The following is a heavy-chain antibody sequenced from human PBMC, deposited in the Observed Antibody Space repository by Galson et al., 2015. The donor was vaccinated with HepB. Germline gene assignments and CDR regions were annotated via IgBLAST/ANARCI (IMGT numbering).Heavy chain of an antibody. V-gene: IGHV3-23*01. CDR1: GFTFENYA. Sequence: SLRLSCAGSGFTFENYAISWVRQAPGKGLEWVADIGGSGDRTFYADSVKGRFTISRDNSKNSLSLQMNTLRVEDTAVYHCAKPSTVTTKTGFDFWGQGTVVTVSS. J-gene: IGHJ4*02. CDR2: IGGSGDRT. CDR3: AKPSTVTTKTGFDF. D-gene: IGHD3-9*01.